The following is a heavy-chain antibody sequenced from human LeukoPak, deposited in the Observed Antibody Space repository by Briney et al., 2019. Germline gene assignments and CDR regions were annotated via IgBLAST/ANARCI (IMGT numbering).Heavy chain of an antibody. J-gene: IGHJ3*02. D-gene: IGHD3-22*01. CDR2: ISSNGGST. Sequence: GGALRLSCAASGFTFSSYSMHWVRQAPGKGLEDVSAISSNGGSTDYANSVKGRFTICIDNSKNTLYLQMGSLRAEDMDVYYCGRSMRGAYYYDSSGSFDIWGQGTMVTVSS. CDR1: GFTFSSYS. V-gene: IGHV3-64*01. CDR3: GRSMRGAYYYDSSGSFDI.